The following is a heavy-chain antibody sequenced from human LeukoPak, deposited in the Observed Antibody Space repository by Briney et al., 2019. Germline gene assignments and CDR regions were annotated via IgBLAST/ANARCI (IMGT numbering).Heavy chain of an antibody. Sequence: ASVKVSCKVSGYTLTELSMHWVRQAPGKGLEWMGGFDPEDGETIYAQKFQGRVTMTRDTSTSTVYMELRSLRSDDTAVYYCARDIAGYYDSSGTDYGMDVWGQGTTVTVSS. V-gene: IGHV1-24*01. CDR1: GYTLTELS. CDR2: FDPEDGET. D-gene: IGHD3-22*01. J-gene: IGHJ6*02. CDR3: ARDIAGYYDSSGTDYGMDV.